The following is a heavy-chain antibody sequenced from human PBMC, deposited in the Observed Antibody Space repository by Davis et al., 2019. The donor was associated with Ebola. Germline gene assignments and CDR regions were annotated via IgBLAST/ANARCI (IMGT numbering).Heavy chain of an antibody. J-gene: IGHJ4*02. Sequence: GESLKISCAASGFTFSSYGMHWVRQAPGKGLEWVAFIRYDGSNKYYADSVKGRFTISRDNSKNTLYLQMNSLRAEDTAVYYCAKDAFTSSWYFDYWGQGTLVTVSS. D-gene: IGHD6-13*01. CDR2: IRYDGSNK. V-gene: IGHV3-30*02. CDR3: AKDAFTSSWYFDY. CDR1: GFTFSSYG.